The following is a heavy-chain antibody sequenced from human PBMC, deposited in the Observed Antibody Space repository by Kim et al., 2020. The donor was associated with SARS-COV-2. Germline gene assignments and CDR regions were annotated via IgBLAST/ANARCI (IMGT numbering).Heavy chain of an antibody. CDR3: AKDISPYYYGSGSYYNVPTFDY. D-gene: IGHD3-10*01. Sequence: GGSLRLSCAASGFTFDDYAMHWVRQAPGKGLEWVSGISWNSGSIGYADSVKGRFTISRDNAKNSLYLQMNSLRAEDTALYYCAKDISPYYYGSGSYYNVPTFDYWGQGTLVTVSS. CDR2: ISWNSGSI. J-gene: IGHJ4*02. CDR1: GFTFDDYA. V-gene: IGHV3-9*01.